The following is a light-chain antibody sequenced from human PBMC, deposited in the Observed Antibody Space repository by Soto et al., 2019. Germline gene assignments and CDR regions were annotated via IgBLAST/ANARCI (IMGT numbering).Light chain of an antibody. CDR1: QSVSRY. CDR3: QQRSNWIT. Sequence: EVLYTQSTDTLTVSPGKRANLCFRASQSVSRYLAWYQQKPGQAPRLLIYDTSYRATGIPARFSGSGSGTDFTLTFSSLEPEDFAVYYCQQRSNWITFGQGTRLEIK. CDR2: DTS. J-gene: IGKJ5*01. V-gene: IGKV3-11*01.